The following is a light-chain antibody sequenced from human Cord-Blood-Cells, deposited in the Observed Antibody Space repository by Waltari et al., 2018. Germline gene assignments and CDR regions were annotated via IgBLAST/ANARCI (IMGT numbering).Light chain of an antibody. J-gene: IGKJ1*01. CDR3: QQSYSTLTWT. CDR1: QSISSY. CDR2: AAS. Sequence: DIQMTQSPSSLSASVADRVTITCRASQSISSYLNWYQQKPGKAPKLLIYAASSLQSGVPSRFSGSGSGTDFTLTISSLQPEDFATYYCQQSYSTLTWTFGQGTKVEIK. V-gene: IGKV1-39*01.